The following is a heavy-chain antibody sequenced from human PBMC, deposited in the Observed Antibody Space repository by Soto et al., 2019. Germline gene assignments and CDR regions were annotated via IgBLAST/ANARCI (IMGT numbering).Heavy chain of an antibody. V-gene: IGHV3-7*01. D-gene: IGHD1-20*01. CDR2: VEEDGSDK. CDR3: MTEYKGY. CDR1: GFSFNIYR. J-gene: IGHJ4*02. Sequence: GSLRLSCAASGFSFNIYRMSWVRQAPGKGLEWLACVEEDGSDKYYVDSVKGRFTISRDNAKSSVYLQMNSLRAEDTALYYCMTEYKGYWGQGSTVTVS.